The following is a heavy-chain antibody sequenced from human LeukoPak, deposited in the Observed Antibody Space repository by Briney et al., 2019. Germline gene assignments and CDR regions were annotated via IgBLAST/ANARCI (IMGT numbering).Heavy chain of an antibody. Sequence: NPGGSLRLSCAASGFTFSKAWMSWVRQAAGKGLEWLGRIKSKTDGGTTDYAAPVKGRFTISRDDSKNTVYLQMNSLDTEDTAVYYCSTYRYNCDTSGYDYWGQGTLVTVSS. J-gene: IGHJ4*02. D-gene: IGHD3-22*01. CDR2: IKSKTDGGTT. CDR1: GFTFSKAW. CDR3: STYRYNCDTSGYDY. V-gene: IGHV3-15*01.